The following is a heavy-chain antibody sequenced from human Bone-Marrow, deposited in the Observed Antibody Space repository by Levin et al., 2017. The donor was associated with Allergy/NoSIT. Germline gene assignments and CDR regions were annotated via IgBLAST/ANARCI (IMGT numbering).Heavy chain of an antibody. Sequence: GESLKISCAASGFTFSSFAMTWVRQAPGKGLQWVSGMSAGGGATYYADSVKGRFTISRDNFENRLYLQMTSLRVDDTAVYYCAKGVLEWLTPQYNWFDPWGQGTLVTVPS. J-gene: IGHJ5*02. CDR1: GFTFSSFA. CDR2: MSAGGGAT. V-gene: IGHV3-23*01. D-gene: IGHD3-3*01. CDR3: AKGVLEWLTPQYNWFDP.